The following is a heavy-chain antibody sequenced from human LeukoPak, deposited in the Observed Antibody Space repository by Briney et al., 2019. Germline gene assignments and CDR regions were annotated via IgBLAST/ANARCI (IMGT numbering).Heavy chain of an antibody. CDR3: AKVIVGWLLDY. CDR1: GFTFSNYA. Sequence: PGGSLRLSCAASGFTFSNYAMHWVRQAPGKGLGWVAVISYDGSKKYYADSVKGRFTISRDNSKNTLYLQMNSLRADDTAMYYCAKVIVGWLLDYWGQGTLVSVSS. J-gene: IGHJ4*02. CDR2: ISYDGSKK. V-gene: IGHV3-30*18. D-gene: IGHD3-16*02.